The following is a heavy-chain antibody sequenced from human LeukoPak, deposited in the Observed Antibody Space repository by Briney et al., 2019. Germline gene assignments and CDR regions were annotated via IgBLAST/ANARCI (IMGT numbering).Heavy chain of an antibody. V-gene: IGHV3-23*01. CDR3: ARRGVVIRVFLVGFHKEAFYFES. CDR2: ISGSGGGT. CDR1: GITLSNYG. Sequence: GGSLRLSCAVSGITLSNYGMSWVRQAPGKGLEWVAGISGSGGGTNYADSVKGRFTISRDNPKNTLHLQMNSLRAEDTAFYFCARRGVVIRVFLVGFHKEAFYFESWGQGALVTVSS. D-gene: IGHD3/OR15-3a*01. J-gene: IGHJ4*02.